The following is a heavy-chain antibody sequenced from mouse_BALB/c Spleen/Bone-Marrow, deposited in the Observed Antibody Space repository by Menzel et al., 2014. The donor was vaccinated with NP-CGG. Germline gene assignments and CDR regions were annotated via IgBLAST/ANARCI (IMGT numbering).Heavy chain of an antibody. CDR1: GFTFTDYY. J-gene: IGHJ2*01. Sequence: EVMLVESGGGLVQPGGSLRLSCATSGFTFTDYYMNWVRQPPGKTLEWLGFIRNKANGYTTEYSASVKGRFTISRDNSQNILYLQMNTLRAVDSATYYCARDKGRVFFDYWGQGTTLTVSS. V-gene: IGHV7-3*02. CDR3: ARDKGRVFFDY. CDR2: IRNKANGYTT.